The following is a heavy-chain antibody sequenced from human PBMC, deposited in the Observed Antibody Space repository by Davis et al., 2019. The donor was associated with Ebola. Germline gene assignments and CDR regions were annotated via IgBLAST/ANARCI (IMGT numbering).Heavy chain of an antibody. CDR2: ISSSSSTI. J-gene: IGHJ4*02. V-gene: IGHV3-48*02. CDR1: GFTFSSYS. CDR3: ATGAREFDY. Sequence: GESLKISCAASGFTFSSYSMNWVRQAPGKGLEWVSYISSSSSTIYYADSVKGRFTISRDNAKNSLYLQMNSLRDEDTAVYYCATGAREFDYWGQGTLVTVSS.